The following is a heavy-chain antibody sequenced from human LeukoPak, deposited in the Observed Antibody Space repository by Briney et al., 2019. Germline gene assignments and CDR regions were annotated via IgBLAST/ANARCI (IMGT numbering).Heavy chain of an antibody. CDR1: GFIFSDYS. D-gene: IGHD1-14*01. J-gene: IGHJ4*02. Sequence: PGGSLRLSCAASGFIFSDYSMNWVRQAPGKGLEWVSYITKSSSIMQYADSVKGRFTISRDNAKNSLYLQMNSLSAEDTAVCYCARDRNPYYIDYWGQGTLVTVSS. CDR3: ARDRNPYYIDY. V-gene: IGHV3-48*01. CDR2: ITKSSSIM.